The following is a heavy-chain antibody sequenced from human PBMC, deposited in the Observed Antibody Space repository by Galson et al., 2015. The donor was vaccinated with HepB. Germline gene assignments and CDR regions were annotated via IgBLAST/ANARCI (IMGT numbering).Heavy chain of an antibody. D-gene: IGHD6-19*01. V-gene: IGHV1-69*13. CDR2: TIPIFGTA. CDR1: GGTFSSYA. Sequence: SVKVSCKASGGTFSSYAISWVRQAPGQGLEWMGGTIPIFGTANYAQKFQGRVTITADESTSTAYMELSSLRSEDTAVYYCASPVAGNLHYFDYWGQGTLVTVSS. CDR3: ASPVAGNLHYFDY. J-gene: IGHJ4*02.